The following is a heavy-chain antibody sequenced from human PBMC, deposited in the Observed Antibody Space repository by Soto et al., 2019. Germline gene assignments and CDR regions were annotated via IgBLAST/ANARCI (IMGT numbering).Heavy chain of an antibody. D-gene: IGHD6-19*01. CDR1: GYNFANFW. Sequence: PGESLKISCKGSGYNFANFWIGWVRQMPGKGLEWMGIIYPGNSDTRYRPSFRGQVTISADMSISTAYLQWSSLKASDTAMYYCATLIAVTTPQGDYWGQGTLVTVSS. J-gene: IGHJ4*02. CDR3: ATLIAVTTPQGDY. V-gene: IGHV5-51*01. CDR2: IYPGNSDT.